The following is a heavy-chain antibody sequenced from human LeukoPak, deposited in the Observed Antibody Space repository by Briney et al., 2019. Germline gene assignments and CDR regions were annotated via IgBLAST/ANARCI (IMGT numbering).Heavy chain of an antibody. CDR1: GYTFTDYY. V-gene: IGHV1-2*02. J-gene: IGHJ6*02. D-gene: IGHD2-21*02. CDR2: INPNSGGT. Sequence: ASVKVSCKASGYTFTDYYIHWVRQAPGQGLEWMGWINPNSGGTKYAQKFQGGVIMTRDTSITTPYMDLIRLTSDDTAIYYCARAGSRWVTATPTSPDYYYGMDVWGQGTTVTVSS. CDR3: ARAGSRWVTATPTSPDYYYGMDV.